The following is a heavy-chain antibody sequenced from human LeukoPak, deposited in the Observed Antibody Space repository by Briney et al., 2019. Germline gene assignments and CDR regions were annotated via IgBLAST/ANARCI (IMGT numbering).Heavy chain of an antibody. CDR2: ISGSGDAT. D-gene: IGHD1-26*01. CDR1: GFTFNNYG. CDR3: AKVGELGATSDYFDY. J-gene: IGHJ4*02. Sequence: GGSLGLSCAASGFTFNNYGVSWVRQAPGKGLEWVSAISGSGDATYYADAVKGRLSISRDNSRNTLFLQMNSLRAEDTAVYYCAKVGELGATSDYFDYWGQGTLVTVSS. V-gene: IGHV3-23*01.